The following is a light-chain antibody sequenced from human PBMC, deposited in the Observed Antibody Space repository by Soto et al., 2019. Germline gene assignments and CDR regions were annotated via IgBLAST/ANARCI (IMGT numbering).Light chain of an antibody. V-gene: IGLV2-14*01. Sequence: QSALTQPASVSGSPGQSITISCTGTTSDFNVGNYVSWYQQHPGKAPKLIMFEVSHRPSGVSHRFSGSQSANTASLTISGLQAEDEADYYCSCFTSRTTWVFGGGTKVTVL. CDR1: TSDFNVGNY. J-gene: IGLJ3*02. CDR2: EVS. CDR3: SCFTSRTTWV.